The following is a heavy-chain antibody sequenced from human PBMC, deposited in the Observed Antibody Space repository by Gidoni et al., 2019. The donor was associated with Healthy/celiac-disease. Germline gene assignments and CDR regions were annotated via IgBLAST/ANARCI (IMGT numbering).Heavy chain of an antibody. CDR3: ARGSGWYGVDY. CDR2: IYYSGST. D-gene: IGHD6-19*01. V-gene: IGHV4-59*01. J-gene: IGHJ4*02. CDR1: GGSISSYY. Sequence: QVKLQESGPGLVKPSETLSLTCTVSGGSISSYYWRWIRQPPGKGLAWIVYIYYSGSTNYNPSLNSRVTISVDTSKNQFSLKLSSVTAADTAVYYCARGSGWYGVDYWGQGTLVTVSS.